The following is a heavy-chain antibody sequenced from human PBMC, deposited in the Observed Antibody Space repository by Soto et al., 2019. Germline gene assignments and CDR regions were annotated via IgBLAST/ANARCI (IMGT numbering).Heavy chain of an antibody. Sequence: SETLSLTCAVSGASVSSTYWWSWVRQPPGKGPEWIGEINHRGSANYNPSLKSRVTISVDISKSQFSLRLTSVTAADTAVYYCARYNAASGTYYFDVWGQGALVIVSS. V-gene: IGHV4-4*02. CDR2: INHRGSA. CDR3: ARYNAASGTYYFDV. D-gene: IGHD6-13*01. CDR1: GASVSSTYW. J-gene: IGHJ4*02.